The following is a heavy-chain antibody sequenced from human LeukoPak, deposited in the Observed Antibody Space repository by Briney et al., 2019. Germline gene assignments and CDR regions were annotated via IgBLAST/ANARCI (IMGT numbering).Heavy chain of an antibody. CDR1: GITFSDDY. J-gene: IGHJ4*02. D-gene: IGHD3-16*02. CDR2: IYSSGIT. CDR3: TRARYYDYIGGSYRLPGTFDY. V-gene: IGHV3-66*01. Sequence: GGSLRLSCIVSGITFSDDYIHWVRQAPGQGPEWVSVIYSSGITYYADSVKGRFTISRDNVKNMVNLQMNSLRAEDTALYYCTRARYYDYIGGSYRLPGTFDYWGQGTLVTVSP.